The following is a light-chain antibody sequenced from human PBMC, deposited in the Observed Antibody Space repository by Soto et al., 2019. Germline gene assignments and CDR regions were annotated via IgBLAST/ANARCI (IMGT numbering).Light chain of an antibody. J-gene: IGKJ2*01. CDR2: LGS. CDR1: QSLLHSNGYNY. Sequence: DIVMTQSPLSLPVTPGEPASISCRSSQSLLHSNGYNYLDWYLQKPGQSPQLLIYLGSNRASGVTDRFSGSGSGPDFTLKISRVEAEDVGVYYCMQALQTPDTFGQGTKLEIK. V-gene: IGKV2-28*01. CDR3: MQALQTPDT.